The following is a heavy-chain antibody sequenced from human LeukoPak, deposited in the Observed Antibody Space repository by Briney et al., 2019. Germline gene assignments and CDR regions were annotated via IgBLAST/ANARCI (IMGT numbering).Heavy chain of an antibody. CDR3: AKLGGLYNWDYAGLNYMDV. J-gene: IGHJ6*03. CDR2: ISGSGANT. D-gene: IGHD1-7*01. V-gene: IGHV3-23*01. Sequence: PWGSLTVPCAASGFIFSSYAMTWVRQAPGKGLEWVSGISGSGANTYYADSVKGRFTISRDNSKDTLYLQMNSLRAEDTAIYYCAKLGGLYNWDYAGLNYMDVWGKGTPFTVSS. CDR1: GFIFSSYA.